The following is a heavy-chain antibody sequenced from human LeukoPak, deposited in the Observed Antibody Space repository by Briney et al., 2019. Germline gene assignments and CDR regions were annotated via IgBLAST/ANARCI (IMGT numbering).Heavy chain of an antibody. CDR2: IYHSGST. D-gene: IGHD3-16*01. CDR3: ARDAAKGEPFDY. Sequence: SETLSLTCTVSGYSISSGYYWGWIRQPPGKGLEWIGSIYHSGSTYYNPSLKSRVTISVDTSKNQFSLKLSSVTAADTAVYYCARDAAKGEPFDYWGQGTLVTVSS. J-gene: IGHJ4*02. V-gene: IGHV4-38-2*02. CDR1: GYSISSGYY.